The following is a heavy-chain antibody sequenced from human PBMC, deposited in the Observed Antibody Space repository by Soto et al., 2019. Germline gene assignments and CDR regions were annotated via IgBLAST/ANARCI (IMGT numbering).Heavy chain of an antibody. CDR1: GFTFNSYA. CDR2: ISDNGGTT. J-gene: IGHJ6*02. V-gene: IGHV3-23*01. Sequence: GGSLRLSCAASGFTFNSYAFSWVRQAPGKGLERVSSISDNGGTTYYPDSVKGRFTISRDNAKNSLHLQMNSLRAEDTAVYFCARDAYGFYGMDVWGQGTTVTVSS. CDR3: ARDAYGFYGMDV. D-gene: IGHD4-17*01.